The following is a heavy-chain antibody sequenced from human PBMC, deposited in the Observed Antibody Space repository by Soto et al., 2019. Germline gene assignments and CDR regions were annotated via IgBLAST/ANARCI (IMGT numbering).Heavy chain of an antibody. J-gene: IGHJ6*02. CDR2: ITHSGST. CDR3: ARGRVGHYYGSGSYSDPYYYYGMDV. V-gene: IGHV4-34*01. D-gene: IGHD3-10*01. CDR1: GGSFSAYY. Sequence: SDTLSLTCAVYGGSFSAYYWSWIRKPPVKGLERIRDITHSGSTNYNPSLKSRVTISVDTSKYQFSLKLSSVTAADTAVYYFARGRVGHYYGSGSYSDPYYYYGMDVWGQGTTVS.